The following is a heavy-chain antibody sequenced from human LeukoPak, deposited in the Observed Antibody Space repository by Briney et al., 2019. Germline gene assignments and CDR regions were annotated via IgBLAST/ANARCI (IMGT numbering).Heavy chain of an antibody. J-gene: IGHJ4*02. Sequence: PGGSLRLSCAASGFTVSSNYMSWVRQAPGKGLEWVSSTSSSSSYIYYADSVKGRFTISRDNAKNSLYLQMNSLRAEDTAVYYCARDSISMTWDYWGQGTLVTVSS. CDR1: GFTVSSNY. CDR2: TSSSSSYI. D-gene: IGHD2-21*02. CDR3: ARDSISMTWDY. V-gene: IGHV3-21*01.